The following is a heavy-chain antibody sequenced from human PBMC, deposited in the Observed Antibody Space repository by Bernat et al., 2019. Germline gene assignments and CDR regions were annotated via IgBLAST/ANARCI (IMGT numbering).Heavy chain of an antibody. CDR2: MSYDGSHE. D-gene: IGHD6-19*01. CDR1: GFTFTYA. J-gene: IGHJ2*01. Sequence: QVQLVESGGGMVQPGRSLRLSCAASGFTFTYAMHWVRQAPGKGLEWVAVMSYDGSHEYYADSVKGRFTISRDNSKNTLYLQMNSLRAEDTAVYYCARDGRVAGISWYFDLWGRGTLVTVSS. CDR3: ARDGRVAGISWYFDL. V-gene: IGHV3-30*01.